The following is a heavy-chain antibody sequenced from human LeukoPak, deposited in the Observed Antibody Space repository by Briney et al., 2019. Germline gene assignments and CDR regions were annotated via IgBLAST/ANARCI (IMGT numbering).Heavy chain of an antibody. CDR1: GYTFTGYY. Sequence: ASVKVSCKASGYTFTGYYMNWVRQAPGQGLEWMGWINPNSGGTNYAQKFQGRVTMTRDTSISTAYMELSRLRSDDTAVYYCAREEEDTAMVMSWWFDPWGQGTLVTVSS. J-gene: IGHJ5*02. CDR3: AREEEDTAMVMSWWFDP. D-gene: IGHD5-18*01. V-gene: IGHV1-2*02. CDR2: INPNSGGT.